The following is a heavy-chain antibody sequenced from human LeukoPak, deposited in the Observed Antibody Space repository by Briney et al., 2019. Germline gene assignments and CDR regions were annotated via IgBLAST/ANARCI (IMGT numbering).Heavy chain of an antibody. CDR3: ARDRLSANAFDM. V-gene: IGHV4-59*01. J-gene: IGHJ3*02. D-gene: IGHD2-21*02. Sequence: SETLSLTCSVSGGSITNYYWNCMRQSPGKGLEWIGYISHIGSTNYNPSLKSRLTISVDRSKNQFYLKLTSVTAADTAIYYCARDRLSANAFDMWGQGTVVTVSS. CDR1: GGSITNYY. CDR2: ISHIGST.